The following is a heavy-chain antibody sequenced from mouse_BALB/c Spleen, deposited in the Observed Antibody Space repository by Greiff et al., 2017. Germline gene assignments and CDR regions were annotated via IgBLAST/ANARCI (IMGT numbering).Heavy chain of an antibody. CDR2: ISCYNGAT. Sequence: LVKTGASVKISCKASGYSFTGYYMHWVKQSPGKSLEWIGYISCYNGATSYNQKFKGKATFTVDTSSSTAYMQFNSLTSEDSAVYYCARFGYGNSLFDYWGQGTTLTVSS. V-gene: IGHV1S34*01. CDR3: ARFGYGNSLFDY. D-gene: IGHD2-10*02. CDR1: GYSFTGYY. J-gene: IGHJ2*01.